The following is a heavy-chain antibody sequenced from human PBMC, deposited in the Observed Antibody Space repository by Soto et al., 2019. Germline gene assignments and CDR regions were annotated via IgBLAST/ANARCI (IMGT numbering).Heavy chain of an antibody. J-gene: IGHJ4*02. V-gene: IGHV3-21*01. CDR1: GFTFSTYN. CDR2: INGRGNYI. D-gene: IGHD1-26*01. Sequence: EVLLVESGGGLVKPGGSLRLSCAASGFTFSTYNMNWVRQAPGKGLEWVSSINGRGNYIYYTDAVKGRFTFSRDNAKTSLYLQMNSLRAEDTAVYYCAREDGIVGATSAFDYWGQGTLVTVSS. CDR3: AREDGIVGATSAFDY.